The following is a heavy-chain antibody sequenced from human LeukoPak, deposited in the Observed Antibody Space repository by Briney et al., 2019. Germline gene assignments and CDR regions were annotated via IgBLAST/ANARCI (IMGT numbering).Heavy chain of an antibody. J-gene: IGHJ6*03. V-gene: IGHV1-18*01. CDR3: ARTYSSSWETYYYYMDV. D-gene: IGHD6-13*01. Sequence: SVKVSCKASGYTFTSYGISWVRQAPGQGLEWMGWISAYNGNTNYAQKLQGRVTMTTDTSTSTAYMELRSLRSDDTAVYYCARTYSSSWETYYYYMDVWGKGTTVTVSS. CDR2: ISAYNGNT. CDR1: GYTFTSYG.